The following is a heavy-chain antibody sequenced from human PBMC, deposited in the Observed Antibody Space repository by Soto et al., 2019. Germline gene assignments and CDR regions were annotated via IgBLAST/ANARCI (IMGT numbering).Heavy chain of an antibody. CDR3: ARDRDDYGSGNYYNRIDF. V-gene: IGHV1-69*01. D-gene: IGHD3-10*01. CDR1: GGIFSTYA. Sequence: QVQLVQSGAEVKKPGSSVKVSCKASGGIFSTYAISWLRQAPGQGLEWMGGIIPIFGPPNYAQRFQGRVTITADESTTTYYMELSRLKSEDTAVYYCARDRDDYGSGNYYNRIDFWGQGTLVTVSS. J-gene: IGHJ4*02. CDR2: IIPIFGPP.